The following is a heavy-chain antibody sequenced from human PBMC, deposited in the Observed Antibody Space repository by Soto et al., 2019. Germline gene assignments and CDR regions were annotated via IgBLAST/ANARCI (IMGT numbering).Heavy chain of an antibody. D-gene: IGHD3-22*01. CDR1: DFIFSNAW. Sequence: LGGSLRLSCAASDFIFSNAWMDWVRQAPGKGLEWVGRIKSKTDGGTTDYAAPVKGRFTISRDDSGNTLFLQMNSLKIEDTAVYYCTTDQGDSVDYYPYFDYWGQGTLVTVSS. CDR3: TTDQGDSVDYYPYFDY. V-gene: IGHV3-15*07. CDR2: IKSKTDGGTT. J-gene: IGHJ4*02.